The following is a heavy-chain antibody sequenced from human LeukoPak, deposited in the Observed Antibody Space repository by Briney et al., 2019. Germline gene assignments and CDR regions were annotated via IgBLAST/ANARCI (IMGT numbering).Heavy chain of an antibody. CDR1: GFTFSSYG. CDR2: ISYDGSNK. CDR3: ARTGYSSGWYTDY. V-gene: IGHV3-30*03. D-gene: IGHD6-19*01. Sequence: GGSLRLSCAASGFTFSSYGMHWVRQAPGKGLEWVAVISYDGSNKYYADSVKGRFTISRDNSKNTLYLQMNSLSAEDTAVYYCARTGYSSGWYTDYWGQGTLVTVSS. J-gene: IGHJ4*02.